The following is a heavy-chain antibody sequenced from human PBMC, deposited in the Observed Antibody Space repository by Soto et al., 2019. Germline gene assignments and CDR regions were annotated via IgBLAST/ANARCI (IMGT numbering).Heavy chain of an antibody. Sequence: APVKVSCKASGYTFTSYGISWVRQAPGQGLEWMGWISAYNGNTNYAQKLQGRVTMTTDTSTSTAYMELRSLRSDDTAVYYCARGYCSSTSCYWGPANWFDPWGQGTLVTVSS. CDR1: GYTFTSYG. V-gene: IGHV1-18*01. CDR2: ISAYNGNT. CDR3: ARGYCSSTSCYWGPANWFDP. D-gene: IGHD2-2*01. J-gene: IGHJ5*02.